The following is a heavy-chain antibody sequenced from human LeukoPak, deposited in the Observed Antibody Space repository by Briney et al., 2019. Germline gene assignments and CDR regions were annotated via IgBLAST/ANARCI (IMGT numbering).Heavy chain of an antibody. CDR1: GYTFTSNY. V-gene: IGHV1-46*01. Sequence: GASVKVSCKAFGYTFTSNYMHWVRQAPGQGPEWMGVISPSGGSTTYAQKFQGRVTLTRDMSTSTDYLELSSLRSEDTAVYYCARLSAETGGYWGQGTLVTVSP. CDR2: ISPSGGST. J-gene: IGHJ4*02. CDR3: ARLSAETGGY. D-gene: IGHD3-10*01.